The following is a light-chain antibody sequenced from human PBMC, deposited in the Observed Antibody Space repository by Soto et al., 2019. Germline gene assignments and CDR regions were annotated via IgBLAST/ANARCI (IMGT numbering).Light chain of an antibody. CDR1: PGIGST. V-gene: IGKV3-20*01. CDR2: DSI. J-gene: IGKJ2*01. CDR3: QQYGSSPYP. Sequence: EIVLTQSPATLSVPPGERVSLSCRAGPGIGSTLAWYRQKPGKAPGLLIYDSILRATGVPDKFSGSGSGKDFTLTISRLESEDFEVNYCQQYGSSPYPFGQGT.